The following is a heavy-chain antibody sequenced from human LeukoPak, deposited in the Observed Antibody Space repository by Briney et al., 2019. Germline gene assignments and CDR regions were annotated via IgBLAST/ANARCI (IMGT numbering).Heavy chain of an antibody. Sequence: GASVKVSCKASGYTFTGYYMHWVRQAPGQGLEWMGWINPNSGGTNYAQKFQGRVTMTRDTPISTAYMELSRLRSDDTAVYYCARAMYYDYVWGSPPSAFDIWGQGTMVTVSS. CDR1: GYTFTGYY. CDR2: INPNSGGT. V-gene: IGHV1-2*02. J-gene: IGHJ3*02. D-gene: IGHD3-16*01. CDR3: ARAMYYDYVWGSPPSAFDI.